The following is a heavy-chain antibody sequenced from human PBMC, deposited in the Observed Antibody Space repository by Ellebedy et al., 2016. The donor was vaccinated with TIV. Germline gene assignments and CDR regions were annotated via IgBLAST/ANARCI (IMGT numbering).Heavy chain of an antibody. Sequence: GESLKISCAASGFTFSDYYMSWIRQAPGKGLEWISYISASDAYMHYADSVKGRFTISRDNAKNSLHLQMNDLKAEDTAVYYCARDGRGSYGMDVWGQGTTVIVSS. CDR2: ISASDAYM. V-gene: IGHV3-11*06. CDR1: GFTFSDYY. D-gene: IGHD3-10*01. J-gene: IGHJ6*02. CDR3: ARDGRGSYGMDV.